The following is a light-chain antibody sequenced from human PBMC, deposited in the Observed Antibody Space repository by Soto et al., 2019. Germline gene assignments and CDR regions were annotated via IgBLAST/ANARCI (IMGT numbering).Light chain of an antibody. CDR3: QQYNIYPYT. Sequence: DIQMTQSPSSLSASVGDRVTITCRASQSISGWLAWYQQKPGKAPKLLICEASTLESGVPSRFSGSGSGTEFTLTVNSLQPDDFATYYCQQYNIYPYTFGQGTKLEIK. CDR2: EAS. J-gene: IGKJ2*01. V-gene: IGKV1-5*03. CDR1: QSISGW.